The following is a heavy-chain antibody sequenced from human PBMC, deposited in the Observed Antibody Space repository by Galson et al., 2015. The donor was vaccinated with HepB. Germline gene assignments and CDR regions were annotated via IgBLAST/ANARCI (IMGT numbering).Heavy chain of an antibody. Sequence: SLRLSCAASGFTFSNAWMSWVRQAPGKGLEWVGRIKSKTDGGTTDYAAPVKGRFTISRDDSKNTLYLQMNSLKTEDTAVYYCTTVSQRDYYYYYMDVWGKGTTVTVSS. V-gene: IGHV3-15*01. CDR3: TTVSQRDYYYYYMDV. CDR1: GFTFSNAW. D-gene: IGHD6-25*01. CDR2: IKSKTDGGTT. J-gene: IGHJ6*03.